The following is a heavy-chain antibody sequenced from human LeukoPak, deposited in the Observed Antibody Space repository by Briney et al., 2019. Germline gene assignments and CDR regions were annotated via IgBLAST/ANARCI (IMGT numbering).Heavy chain of an antibody. CDR3: ARGNGSGYEGGYGMDV. J-gene: IGHJ6*02. D-gene: IGHD5-12*01. V-gene: IGHV4-34*01. CDR2: INHSGST. Sequence: SETLSLTCAVYGGSFSGYYWSRIRQPPGKGLEWIGEINHSGSTNYNPSLKSRVTISVDTSKNQFSLKLSSVTAADTAVYYCARGNGSGYEGGYGMDVWGQGTTVTVSS. CDR1: GGSFSGYY.